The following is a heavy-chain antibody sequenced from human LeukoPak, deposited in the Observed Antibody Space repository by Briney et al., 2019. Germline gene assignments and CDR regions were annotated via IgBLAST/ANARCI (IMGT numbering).Heavy chain of an antibody. CDR2: ISSSGSTI. J-gene: IGHJ4*02. Sequence: GGSLRLSCAASGFTFSSYEMNWVRQAPGKGLEWVSHISSSGSTIYYADSVKGRFTISRDNAKNSLYLQMNSLRAEDTAVYYCARGNVYGDYVDYWGQGTLVTVSS. CDR3: ARGNVYGDYVDY. V-gene: IGHV3-48*03. D-gene: IGHD4-17*01. CDR1: GFTFSSYE.